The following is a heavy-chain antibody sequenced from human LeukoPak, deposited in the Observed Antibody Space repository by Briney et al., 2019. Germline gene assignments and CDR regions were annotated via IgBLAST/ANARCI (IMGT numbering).Heavy chain of an antibody. D-gene: IGHD6-19*01. V-gene: IGHV3-30*03. Sequence: GRSLRLSCAASGFTFSSYGMHWVRQAPGKGLEWVAVISYDGSNKYYADSVKGRFTISRDNSKNTLYLQMNSLRAEDTAVNYCAIGPGGAVAVEYWGQGTLVTVSS. J-gene: IGHJ4*02. CDR3: AIGPGGAVAVEY. CDR1: GFTFSSYG. CDR2: ISYDGSNK.